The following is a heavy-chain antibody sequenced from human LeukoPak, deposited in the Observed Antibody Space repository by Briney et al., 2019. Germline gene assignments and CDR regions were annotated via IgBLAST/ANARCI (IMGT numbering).Heavy chain of an antibody. J-gene: IGHJ4*02. Sequence: SVKVSCKASGGTFSSYAISWVRQAPGQGLEWMGGIIPIFGTANYAQKFQGRVTITTDESTSTAYMELSSLRSEDTAVYYCARDEFPRLDYSSPFDYWGQGTLVTVSS. CDR2: IIPIFGTA. D-gene: IGHD4-11*01. CDR3: ARDEFPRLDYSSPFDY. CDR1: GGTFSSYA. V-gene: IGHV1-69*05.